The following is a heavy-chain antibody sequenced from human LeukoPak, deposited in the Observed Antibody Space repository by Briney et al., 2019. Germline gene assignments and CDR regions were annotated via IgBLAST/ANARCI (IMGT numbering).Heavy chain of an antibody. Sequence: GESLKISCKGSGYSFTSYWISWVRQMPGKGLEWMGRFDPSDSYTSYSPSCQAHVAISADKSISTAYLQWSSLKASDTAMYYCARGAAPPLNWFDPWGQGTLVTVSS. CDR1: GYSFTSYW. CDR2: FDPSDSYT. V-gene: IGHV5-10-1*01. J-gene: IGHJ5*02. D-gene: IGHD1-26*01. CDR3: ARGAAPPLNWFDP.